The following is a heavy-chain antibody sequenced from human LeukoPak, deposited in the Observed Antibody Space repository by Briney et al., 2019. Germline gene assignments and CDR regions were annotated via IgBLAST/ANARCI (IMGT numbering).Heavy chain of an antibody. Sequence: PSETLSLTCTVSGDSFTKYYWNWIRQAPGKGLEWIGYVSGSGSTKYNPSLKSRVSMSADTSKNQLSLQLTSLSAADTAVYYCVRARGYFVPDSWGPGNLVTVSS. V-gene: IGHV4-59*01. D-gene: IGHD3-22*01. CDR2: VSGSGST. J-gene: IGHJ4*02. CDR3: VRARGYFVPDS. CDR1: GDSFTKYY.